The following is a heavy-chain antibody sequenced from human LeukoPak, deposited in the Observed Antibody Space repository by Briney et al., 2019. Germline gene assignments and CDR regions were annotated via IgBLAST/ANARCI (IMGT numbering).Heavy chain of an antibody. J-gene: IGHJ5*01. Sequence: GGSLRLSCAASGFAFSVYAMSWLRQPPGKGLEWVSTINANSGTKSYAASVRGRFTISRDNARDTPYLQLNTLRADDTATYYCAKPISGGLAVTADWFHPWGQGTLVVVSS. CDR2: INANSGTK. D-gene: IGHD6-19*01. V-gene: IGHV3-23*01. CDR1: GFAFSVYA. CDR3: AKPISGGLAVTADWFHP.